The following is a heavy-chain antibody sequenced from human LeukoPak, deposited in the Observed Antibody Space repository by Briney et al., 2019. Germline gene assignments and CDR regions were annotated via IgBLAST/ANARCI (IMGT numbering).Heavy chain of an antibody. J-gene: IGHJ4*02. CDR2: IIPIFGTA. Sequence: ASVKVSCTASGYTLTSYGITWVRQAPGQGLEWMGGIIPIFGTANYAQKFQGRVTITADESTSTAYMELSSLRSEDTAVYYCARGTQLWFDYWGQGTLVTVSS. V-gene: IGHV1-69*13. D-gene: IGHD5-18*01. CDR3: ARGTQLWFDY. CDR1: GYTLTSYG.